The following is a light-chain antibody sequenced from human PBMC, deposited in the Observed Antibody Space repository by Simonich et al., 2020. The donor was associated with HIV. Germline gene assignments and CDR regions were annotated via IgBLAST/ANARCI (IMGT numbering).Light chain of an antibody. CDR1: QGISSY. V-gene: IGKV1-8*01. Sequence: AIRMTQSPSSLSASTGDRVTLTCRARQGISSYLAWYQQKPGKAPKLLICAASTLQSGVPSRFSGSGSGTDFTLTISCLQSEDFATYYCQQYYSYPWTFGQGTKVEIK. J-gene: IGKJ1*01. CDR3: QQYYSYPWT. CDR2: AAS.